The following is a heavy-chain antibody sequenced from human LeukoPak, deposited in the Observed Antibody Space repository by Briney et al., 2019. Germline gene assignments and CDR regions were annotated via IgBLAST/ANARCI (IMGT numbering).Heavy chain of an antibody. CDR2: INHSGST. Sequence: SETLSLTCAVYGGSFSGYYWSWIRQPPGKGLEWIGEINHSGSTNYNPSLKSRVTISVDTSKNQFSLKLSSVTAADTAVYYCARGTAMVVGLIDYWGQGTLVTVSS. D-gene: IGHD5-18*01. CDR1: GGSFSGYY. J-gene: IGHJ4*02. V-gene: IGHV4-34*01. CDR3: ARGTAMVVGLIDY.